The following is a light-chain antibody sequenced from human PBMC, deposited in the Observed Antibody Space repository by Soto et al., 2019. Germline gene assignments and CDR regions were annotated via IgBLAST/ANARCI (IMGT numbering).Light chain of an antibody. CDR3: QQYLSYPYT. CDR1: QCISSY. CDR2: AAA. Sequence: AIRMTQSPSSFSASTGDRVTITCRASQCISSYLAWYQQKPGKAPKLLIYAAATLQRRAPSRFSASGSGTAFTLTISRLQSEDFATYYCQQYLSYPYTFGQGTKLEI. J-gene: IGKJ2*01. V-gene: IGKV1-8*01.